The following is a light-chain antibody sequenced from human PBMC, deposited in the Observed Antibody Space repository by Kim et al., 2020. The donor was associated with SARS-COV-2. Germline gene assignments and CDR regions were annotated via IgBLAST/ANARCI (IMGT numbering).Light chain of an antibody. CDR1: QNIFYISNNKNF. V-gene: IGKV4-1*01. CDR2: WAS. J-gene: IGKJ2*01. Sequence: TAANNCKPRQNIFYISNNKNFLTWNQQKPGRPPRVLFYWASIRETGVHDRCSGSGSATDFTLTISSLKAEDVAVYYCQQYFATPYTFGQGTKLEI. CDR3: QQYFATPYT.